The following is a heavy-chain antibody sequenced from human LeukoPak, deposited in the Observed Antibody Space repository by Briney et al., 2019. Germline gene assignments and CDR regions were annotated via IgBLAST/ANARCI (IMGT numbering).Heavy chain of an antibody. CDR2: IYHSGST. CDR3: ARKDWPNFDY. CDR1: GYSISSGYY. J-gene: IGHJ4*02. D-gene: IGHD3/OR15-3a*01. V-gene: IGHV4-38-2*01. Sequence: SETLSLTCAVSGYSISSGYYWGWIRQPPGKGLEWIGSIYHSGSTYYNPSLKSRVTMSLDTSKNQSSLNLSSVTAADTAIYYCARKDWPNFDYWGQGTLVTVSS.